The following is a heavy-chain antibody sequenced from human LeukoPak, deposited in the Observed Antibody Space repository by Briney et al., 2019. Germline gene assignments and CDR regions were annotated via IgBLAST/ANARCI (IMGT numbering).Heavy chain of an antibody. Sequence: GGSLRLSCAASGFTVSTNYMSWVRQAPGKGLEWVSSIDISGGTTYYTDSVSGRFTISRDNSKNTLYLEMNSLTVEDTALYYCANEVRPNDYWGQGTLVTVSS. CDR1: GFTVSTNY. CDR3: ANEVRPNDY. J-gene: IGHJ4*02. V-gene: IGHV3-53*01. CDR2: IDISGGTT. D-gene: IGHD1-1*01.